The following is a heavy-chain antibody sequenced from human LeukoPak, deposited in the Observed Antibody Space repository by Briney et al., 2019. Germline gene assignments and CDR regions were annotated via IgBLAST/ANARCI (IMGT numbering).Heavy chain of an antibody. CDR1: GFSLNSFW. J-gene: IGHJ4*02. Sequence: PGGSLRLSCVVSGFSLNSFWMDWVRQAPGKGLVWVAGMRTDGSSVDYADSVQGRFTISRDNSKNTLYLQMNSLRAEDTAVYYCAKDRYSSGWYYFDYWGQGTLVTVSS. CDR3: AKDRYSSGWYYFDY. D-gene: IGHD6-19*01. V-gene: IGHV3-74*01. CDR2: MRTDGSSV.